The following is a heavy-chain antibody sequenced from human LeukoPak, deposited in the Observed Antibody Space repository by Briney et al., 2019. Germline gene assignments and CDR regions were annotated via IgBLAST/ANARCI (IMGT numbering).Heavy chain of an antibody. CDR1: GGSINSYY. D-gene: IGHD4-23*01. CDR3: ARGGKATVVTM. V-gene: IGHV4-4*07. Sequence: SETLFLTCTVSGGSINSYYWSWIRQPAGKGLEWIGRIYSSGSTNYNPSLKSRVSMSVDTSKNQFSLKLTSVTAADTAVYYCARGGKATVVTMWGQGTLVTVSS. J-gene: IGHJ4*02. CDR2: IYSSGST.